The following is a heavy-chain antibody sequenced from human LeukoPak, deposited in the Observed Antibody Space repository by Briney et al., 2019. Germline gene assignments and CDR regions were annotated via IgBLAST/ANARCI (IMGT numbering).Heavy chain of an antibody. D-gene: IGHD6-19*01. CDR3: ARESGGWQADY. V-gene: IGHV3-74*01. CDR2: INSDGSST. Sequence: GGSLRLSCAASGFTFSSYWMHWVRQAPGKGLVWVSRINSDGSSTSYADSVKGRFTISRDNAKNTLYLQMNSLRAEDTAVYYCARESGGWQADYWGQGTLVTVSS. CDR1: GFTFSSYW. J-gene: IGHJ4*02.